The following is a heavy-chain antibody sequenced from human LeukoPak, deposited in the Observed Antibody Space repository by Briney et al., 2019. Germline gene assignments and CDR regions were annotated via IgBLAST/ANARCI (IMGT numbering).Heavy chain of an antibody. Sequence: GGSLRLSCAASGFTFSSYGMHWVRQAPGKGLEWVANIKQDGSEKYYVDSVKGRFTISRDNAKNSLYLQMNSLRAEDTAVYYCARSNSHYGLTYFDYWGQGTLVTVSS. V-gene: IGHV3-7*01. J-gene: IGHJ4*02. CDR2: IKQDGSEK. D-gene: IGHD3-10*01. CDR3: ARSNSHYGLTYFDY. CDR1: GFTFSSYG.